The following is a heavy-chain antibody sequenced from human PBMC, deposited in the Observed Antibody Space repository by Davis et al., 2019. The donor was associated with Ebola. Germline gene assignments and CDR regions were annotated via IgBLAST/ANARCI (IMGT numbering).Heavy chain of an antibody. CDR3: ARGSPYSTGWNAYYFDY. V-gene: IGHV3-53*04. J-gene: IGHJ4*02. D-gene: IGHD6-19*01. CDR1: GITVSRNY. Sequence: GESLKISCAASGITVSRNYMSWIRQAPGKGLEWVSVIYSGGNTFYADSVKGRFTISRHNSNNMIYLQMNTLRPDDTAVYYCARGSPYSTGWNAYYFDYWGQGTLVTVSS. CDR2: IYSGGNT.